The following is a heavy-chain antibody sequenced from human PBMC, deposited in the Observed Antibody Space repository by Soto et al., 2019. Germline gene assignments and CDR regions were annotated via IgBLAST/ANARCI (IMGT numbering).Heavy chain of an antibody. CDR2: IYHSGST. CDR1: GYSISSGYY. J-gene: IGHJ6*02. V-gene: IGHV4-38-2*01. Sequence: SETLSLTCAVSGYSISSGYYWGWIRQPPGKGLEWIGSIYHSGSTYYNPSLKSRVTISVDTSKNQFSLKLSSVTAADTAVYYCARDEAIVVVPAASPYYYYGMDVWGQGTTVTVSS. CDR3: ARDEAIVVVPAASPYYYYGMDV. D-gene: IGHD2-2*01.